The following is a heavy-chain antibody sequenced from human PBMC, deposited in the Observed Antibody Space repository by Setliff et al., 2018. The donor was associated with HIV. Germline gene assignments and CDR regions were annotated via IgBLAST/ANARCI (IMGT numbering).Heavy chain of an antibody. Sequence: SETLSLTCTVSGGSISSSSYYWGWIREPPGKGLEWIGSIYYSGSTYYNPSLKSRVTISVDTSKNQFSLKLSPVTAADTAVYYCARGPSGRAPAPARAPHYYGLDLWGPGTTVTVSS. J-gene: IGHJ6*01. D-gene: IGHD2-2*01. CDR1: GGSISSSSYY. CDR2: IYYSGST. CDR3: ARGPSGRAPAPARAPHYYGLDL. V-gene: IGHV4-39*07.